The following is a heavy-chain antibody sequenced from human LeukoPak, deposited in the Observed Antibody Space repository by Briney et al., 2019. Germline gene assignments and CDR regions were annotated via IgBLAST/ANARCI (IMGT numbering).Heavy chain of an antibody. J-gene: IGHJ4*02. D-gene: IGHD1-26*01. Sequence: PGGSLRLSCAASGFTFSSYEMNWVRQAPGKGLEWVSYISSSGSTICYADSVKGRFTISRDNAKNSLYLQMNSLRAEDTAVYYCARVQYVGGYDGTADYWGQGTLVTVSS. CDR3: ARVQYVGGYDGTADY. V-gene: IGHV3-48*03. CDR1: GFTFSSYE. CDR2: ISSSGSTI.